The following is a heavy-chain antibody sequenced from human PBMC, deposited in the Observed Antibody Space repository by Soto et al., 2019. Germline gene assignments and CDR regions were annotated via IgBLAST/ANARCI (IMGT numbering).Heavy chain of an antibody. J-gene: IGHJ6*02. CDR1: VFSVKTSVVG. D-gene: IGHD5-12*01. CDR2: IYWNDFK. Sequence: PTLVNPTQTLTLTCTCSVFSVKTSVVGVGWIRQPPGKTLEWLALIYWNDFKRYTPSLESRLTITKDTSKNQVVLTVTNVDPADTATYYCAHSRGYNGYEGPPLYEMDVWGQGTTVTVSS. V-gene: IGHV2-5*01. CDR3: AHSRGYNGYEGPPLYEMDV.